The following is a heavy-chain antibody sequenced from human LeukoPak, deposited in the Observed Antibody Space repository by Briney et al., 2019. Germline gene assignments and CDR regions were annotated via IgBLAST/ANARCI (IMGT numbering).Heavy chain of an antibody. CDR3: AKDPNGDYIGAFDF. V-gene: IGHV3-23*01. CDR2: ITGNGRGT. J-gene: IGHJ3*01. Sequence: GGSLRLSCAASGFTLSRYAMIWVRQAPEKGLEWVSAITGNGRGTYYADSVKGRFTISRDNSKNTLYLQMNTLRAEDTAVYYCAKDPNGDYIGAFDFWGQGTIVTVSS. D-gene: IGHD4-17*01. CDR1: GFTLSRYA.